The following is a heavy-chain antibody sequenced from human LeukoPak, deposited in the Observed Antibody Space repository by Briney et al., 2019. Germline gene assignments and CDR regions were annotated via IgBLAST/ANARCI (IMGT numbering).Heavy chain of an antibody. J-gene: IGHJ4*02. Sequence: GGCLRLSCAASGFTFSYFTMHWVRQAQGKGLEWVAVISYDGRNKYYADSVKGRFTISRDNSKNTLYLQMNSLRAEDTAVYYCARVLNYYDSSGYYFSYWGQGTLVTVSS. CDR2: ISYDGRNK. CDR1: GFTFSYFT. CDR3: ARVLNYYDSSGYYFSY. D-gene: IGHD3-22*01. V-gene: IGHV3-30*04.